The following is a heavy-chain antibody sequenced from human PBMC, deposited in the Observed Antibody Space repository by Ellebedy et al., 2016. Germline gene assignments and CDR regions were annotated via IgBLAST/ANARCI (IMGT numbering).Heavy chain of an antibody. CDR1: GYTFTTFS. CDR3: AKTSGWGYGEN. CDR2: VNTFSGNT. Sequence: ASVKVSXXASGYTFTTFSITWVRQAHGQGLEWMGFVNTFSGNTKFAQKFQGRVSMTTDSSTHTAYMDLRSLRSDDTAMYYCAKTSGWGYGENWGQGTLVTVSS. V-gene: IGHV1-18*04. J-gene: IGHJ4*02. D-gene: IGHD3-10*01.